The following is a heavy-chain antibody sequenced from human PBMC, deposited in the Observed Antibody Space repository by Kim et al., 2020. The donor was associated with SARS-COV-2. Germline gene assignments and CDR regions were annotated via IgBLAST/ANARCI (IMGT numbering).Heavy chain of an antibody. J-gene: IGHJ5*02. D-gene: IGHD3-9*01. Sequence: ASVKVSCKASGYTFTSYGISWVRQAPGQGLEWMGWISAYNGNTNYAQKLQGRVTMTTDTSTSTAYMELRSLRSDDTAVYYCARDDNGYYDILTGIRVVVNWFDPWGQGTLVTVSS. V-gene: IGHV1-18*01. CDR2: ISAYNGNT. CDR1: GYTFTSYG. CDR3: ARDDNGYYDILTGIRVVVNWFDP.